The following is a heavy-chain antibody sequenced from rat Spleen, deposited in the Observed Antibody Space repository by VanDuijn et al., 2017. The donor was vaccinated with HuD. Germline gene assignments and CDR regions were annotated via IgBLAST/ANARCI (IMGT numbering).Heavy chain of an antibody. D-gene: IGHD5-1*01. V-gene: IGHV2S63*01. CDR2: MWRGGST. Sequence: VQLKESGPGLVQPSQTLSLTCTVSGFSLTDYSVNWVRQPPGKGLEWMGVMWRGGSTEYNSALKSRLSISRDTSKNHIFLKMNSLQSEDTATYHCARAPGNGYVMDAWGQGASVTVSS. J-gene: IGHJ4*01. CDR1: GFSLTDYS. CDR3: ARAPGNGYVMDA.